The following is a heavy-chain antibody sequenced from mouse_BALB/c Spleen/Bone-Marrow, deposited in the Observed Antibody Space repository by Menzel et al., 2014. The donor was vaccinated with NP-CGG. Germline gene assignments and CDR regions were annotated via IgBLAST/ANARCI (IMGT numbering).Heavy chain of an antibody. Sequence: QVQLKESGAELAKPGASVKMSCKAPGYSFTNYWMHWVKQRPGQGLEWIGYISPSTGYSEYNQKFKDKATLTADKSSNIAYMQLSSLTSEDSAVYYCARYGNYPLFAYWGQGTLVTVSA. CDR2: ISPSTGYS. D-gene: IGHD2-1*01. J-gene: IGHJ3*01. CDR1: GYSFTNYW. V-gene: IGHV1-7*01. CDR3: ARYGNYPLFAY.